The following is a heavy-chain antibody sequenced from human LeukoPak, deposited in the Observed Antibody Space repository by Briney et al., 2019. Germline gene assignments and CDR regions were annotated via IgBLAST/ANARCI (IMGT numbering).Heavy chain of an antibody. CDR1: GFTFSNYA. J-gene: IGHJ4*02. V-gene: IGHV3-30*04. CDR3: ARGGYYDILTGYYN. D-gene: IGHD3-9*01. Sequence: PGGSLRLSCAASGFTFSNYAMHWVRQAPGKGLEWVAVISYDGSNKYYADSVKGRFTISRDNSKNTLYLQMNSLRAEDTAVYYCARGGYYDILTGYYNWGQGTLVTVSS. CDR2: ISYDGSNK.